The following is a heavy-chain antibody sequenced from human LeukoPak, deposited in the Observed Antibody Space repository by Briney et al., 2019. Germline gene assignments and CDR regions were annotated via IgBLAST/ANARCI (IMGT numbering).Heavy chain of an antibody. J-gene: IGHJ4*02. Sequence: SETLSLTCTVSGGSISSSSYYWGWIRQPPGKGLEWIGSIYYSGSTYYNPSLKSRVTISVDTSKNQFSLKLSSVTAADTAVYYCASLGGSSWYGDYWGQGTLVTVSS. D-gene: IGHD6-13*01. CDR2: IYYSGST. V-gene: IGHV4-39*01. CDR3: ASLGGSSWYGDY. CDR1: GGSISSSSYY.